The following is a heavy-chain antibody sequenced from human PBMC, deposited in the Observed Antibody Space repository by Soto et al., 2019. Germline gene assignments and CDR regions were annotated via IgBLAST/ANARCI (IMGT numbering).Heavy chain of an antibody. V-gene: IGHV3-23*01. CDR1: GFTFSSYA. CDR3: AKAYDYIWGSYRSHFDY. Sequence: GGSLRLSCAASGFTFSSYAMSWVRQAPGKGLEWVSAISGSGGSTYYADSVKGRFTISRDNSKNTLYLQMNSLRAEDTAVYYCAKAYDYIWGSYRSHFDYWGQGTLVTVSS. CDR2: ISGSGGST. J-gene: IGHJ4*02. D-gene: IGHD3-16*02.